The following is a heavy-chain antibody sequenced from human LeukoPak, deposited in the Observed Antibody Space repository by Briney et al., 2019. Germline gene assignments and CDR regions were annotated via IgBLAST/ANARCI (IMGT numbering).Heavy chain of an antibody. CDR3: ARADFDWLLNYYYYGMDV. D-gene: IGHD3-9*01. V-gene: IGHV1-2*02. J-gene: IGHJ6*02. CDR1: GYTFNGYY. CDR2: INPNSGGT. Sequence: GASVKVSRKASGYTFNGYYMHWVRQAPGQGLEWMGWINPNSGGTNYAQKFQGRVTMTRDTSISAAYMELSRLRSDDTAVYYCARADFDWLLNYYYYGMDVWGHGTTVTVSS.